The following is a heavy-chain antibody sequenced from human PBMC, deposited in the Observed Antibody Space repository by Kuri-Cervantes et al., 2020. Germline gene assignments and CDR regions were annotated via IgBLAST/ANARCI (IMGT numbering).Heavy chain of an antibody. J-gene: IGHJ4*02. CDR2: IYHSGST. CDR1: GYSISSGYY. CDR3: ASTSQSRDY. Sequence: SETLSLTCAVSGYSISSGYYWGWIRQPPGKGLEWIGSIYHSGSTYYNPSLKSRVTISVDTSKNQFSLKLSSVTAADTAVYYCASTSQSRDYWGQGTLVTVSS. V-gene: IGHV4-38-2*01. D-gene: IGHD2-2*01.